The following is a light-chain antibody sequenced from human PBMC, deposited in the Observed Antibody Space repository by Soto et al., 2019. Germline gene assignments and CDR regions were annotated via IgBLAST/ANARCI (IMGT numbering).Light chain of an antibody. CDR2: GAS. V-gene: IGKV3-15*01. Sequence: IRQEPATVSVSCGERSTLSYWASQSLSSNLAWYQQKPGQAPRLLIYGASTRATGIPARFSGSGSGRDFLLTICSLRSDDLAVYYFQQYDNGALTFGGGTKVDIK. CDR1: QSLSSN. CDR3: QQYDNGALT. J-gene: IGKJ4*01.